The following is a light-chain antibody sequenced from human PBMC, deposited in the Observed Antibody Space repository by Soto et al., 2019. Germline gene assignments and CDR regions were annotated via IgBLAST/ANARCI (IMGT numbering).Light chain of an antibody. J-gene: IGLJ2*01. CDR1: SSDVGGFNY. CDR3: YSYAGSYTVV. Sequence: QSALTQPRSVSGSPGQSVTISCTGTSSDVGGFNYVSWDQQHPGKAPQLMIYDVTKRPSGVPDRFSGSKSGSTASLTISGLQAADEADYYCYSYAGSYTVVFGGGTKVTVL. V-gene: IGLV2-11*01. CDR2: DVT.